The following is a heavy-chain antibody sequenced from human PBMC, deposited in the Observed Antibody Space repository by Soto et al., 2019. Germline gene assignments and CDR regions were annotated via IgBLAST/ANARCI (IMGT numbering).Heavy chain of an antibody. V-gene: IGHV4-34*01. CDR2: INHSGST. CDR3: ASSDDYVWGSYRYTDPDAFDI. Sequence: SETLSLTCAVYGGSLSGYYWSWIRQPPGKGLEWIGEINHSGSTNYNPSLKSRVTISVDTSKNQFSLKLSSVTAADTAVYYCASSDDYVWGSYRYTDPDAFDIWGQGTMVTVSS. D-gene: IGHD3-16*02. CDR1: GGSLSGYY. J-gene: IGHJ3*02.